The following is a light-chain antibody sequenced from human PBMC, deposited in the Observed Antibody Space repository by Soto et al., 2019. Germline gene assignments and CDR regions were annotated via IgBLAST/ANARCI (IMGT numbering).Light chain of an antibody. V-gene: IGKV1-16*02. CDR2: AAS. CDR1: QGINSF. J-gene: IGKJ5*01. Sequence: DIQLTQFPSSLSASVGDRVTISCRASQGINSFLAWFQVKPGKAPKSLIVAASSLQSGVPSKFSGSGSGTDFTLTISSLQPEDSATYYCQKYNTYPLTFGQGTRLEIK. CDR3: QKYNTYPLT.